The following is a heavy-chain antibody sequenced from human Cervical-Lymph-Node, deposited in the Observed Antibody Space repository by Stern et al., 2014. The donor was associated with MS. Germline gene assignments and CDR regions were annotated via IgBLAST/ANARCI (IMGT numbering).Heavy chain of an antibody. Sequence: EVQLVESGGGLVQPGRSLRLSCAASGFTFDDYAMHWVRQAPGKGLEWVSGISWNSGSIGYADSAKGRFTISRDNAKNSLYLQMNSLRAEDTALYYCAKDLRSIAVAGIGYFDYWVQGTLVTVSS. CDR3: AKDLRSIAVAGIGYFDY. V-gene: IGHV3-9*01. CDR2: ISWNSGSI. CDR1: GFTFDDYA. D-gene: IGHD6-19*01. J-gene: IGHJ4*02.